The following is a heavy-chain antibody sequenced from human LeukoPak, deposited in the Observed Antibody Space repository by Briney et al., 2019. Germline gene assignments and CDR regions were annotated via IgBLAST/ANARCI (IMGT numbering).Heavy chain of an antibody. Sequence: GESLKISCSGSGYNFTNYWIGWVRQMPGKGLGWMGIIYPGDSDTRYSPSFQGQVTISADKSISTAYLQWSSLKASDPAMYYCARRGPASGWFGDWGQGTLVTVSS. CDR1: GYNFTNYW. CDR3: ARRGPASGWFGD. D-gene: IGHD6-19*01. CDR2: IYPGDSDT. J-gene: IGHJ4*02. V-gene: IGHV5-51*01.